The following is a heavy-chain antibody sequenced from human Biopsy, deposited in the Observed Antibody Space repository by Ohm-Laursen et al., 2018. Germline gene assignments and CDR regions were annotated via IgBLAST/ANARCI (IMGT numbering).Heavy chain of an antibody. J-gene: IGHJ6*02. CDR3: ARGKYKDFSTGLPRPYHYTLDF. V-gene: IGHV3-11*01. D-gene: IGHD3-22*01. Sequence: GSLRLSCAASGFIFSDYYMSWIRQAPGKGLEWVAYISARGGVVYYADSVKGRFTISRDNTNNSLYLQMTSLRPEDTAVFYCARGKYKDFSTGLPRPYHYTLDFWGPGTTVTVSS. CDR1: GFIFSDYY. CDR2: ISARGGVV.